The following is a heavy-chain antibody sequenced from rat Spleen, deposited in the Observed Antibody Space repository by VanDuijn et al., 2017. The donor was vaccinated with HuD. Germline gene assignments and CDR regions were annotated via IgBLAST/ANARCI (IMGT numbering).Heavy chain of an antibody. Sequence: QVQLKESGPGLVQPSQTLSLTCTVAGFSLTSYNVHWVRQPPGKGLEWMGVIWNSGGTRYNSALKSRLSISKDTSKSQVLLKMNSLQTEDTATYYCARDPGLLRTIWGYCDYWGQGVMVTVSS. CDR3: ARDPGLLRTIWGYCDY. D-gene: IGHD1-6*01. J-gene: IGHJ2*01. V-gene: IGHV2-41*01. CDR1: GFSLTSYN. CDR2: IWNSGGT.